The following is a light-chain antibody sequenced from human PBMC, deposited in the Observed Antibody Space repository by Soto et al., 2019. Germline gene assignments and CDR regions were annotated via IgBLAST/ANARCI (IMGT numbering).Light chain of an antibody. CDR1: QSISSW. Sequence: DIQMTQAPSTLSGSVGDRVTMTCRASQSISSWLAWYQQKPGKAPKLLIYDASSLESGVPSRFSGSGSGTEFTLTISSLQPDDFATYYCQQYNSYPWTFGQGTKVDNK. J-gene: IGKJ1*01. V-gene: IGKV1-5*01. CDR3: QQYNSYPWT. CDR2: DAS.